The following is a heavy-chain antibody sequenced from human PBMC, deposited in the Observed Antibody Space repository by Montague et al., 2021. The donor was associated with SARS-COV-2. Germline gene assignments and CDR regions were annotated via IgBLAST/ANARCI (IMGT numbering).Heavy chain of an antibody. Sequence: SETLSLTCTDSGGSISSSDYYWGWIRQPPGKELEWIGSIYYTGRTYYKPSLKSRVTMSVDTSENQFSLKLTSVTVADTALYYCARHGGANEFDPWGQGTLVSVSS. CDR3: ARHGGANEFDP. CDR1: GGSISSSDYY. D-gene: IGHD3-3*01. J-gene: IGHJ5*02. V-gene: IGHV4-39*01. CDR2: IYYTGRT.